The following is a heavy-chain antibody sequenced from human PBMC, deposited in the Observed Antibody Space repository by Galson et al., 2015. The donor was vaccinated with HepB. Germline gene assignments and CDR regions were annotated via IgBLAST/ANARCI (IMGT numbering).Heavy chain of an antibody. D-gene: IGHD2-15*01. Sequence: SLRLSCAASGFTFSSYAMHWVRQAPGKGLEWVAVISYDGSNKYYADSVKGRFTISRDNSKNTLYLQMNSLRAEDTAVYYCARDGRYCSGGSCYSEILDYWGQGTLVTVSS. V-gene: IGHV3-30*04. CDR1: GFTFSSYA. J-gene: IGHJ4*02. CDR2: ISYDGSNK. CDR3: ARDGRYCSGGSCYSEILDY.